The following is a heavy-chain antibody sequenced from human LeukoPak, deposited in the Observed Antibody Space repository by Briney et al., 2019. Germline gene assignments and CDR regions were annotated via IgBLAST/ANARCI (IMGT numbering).Heavy chain of an antibody. CDR3: ARGWRPTIAVAGLFDY. Sequence: ASVKVSCKASGYIFTGYYMHWVRQAPGQGLEWMGRINPNSGGTNYAQKFQGRVTMTRDTSISTAYMELSRLRSDDTAVYYCARGWRPTIAVAGLFDYWGQGTLVTVSS. V-gene: IGHV1-2*06. CDR2: INPNSGGT. CDR1: GYIFTGYY. D-gene: IGHD6-19*01. J-gene: IGHJ4*02.